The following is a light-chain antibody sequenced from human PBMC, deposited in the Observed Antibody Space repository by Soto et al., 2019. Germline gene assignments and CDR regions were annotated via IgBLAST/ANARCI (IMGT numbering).Light chain of an antibody. CDR3: SLYTSENTYV. CDR1: STDFVSYNR. CDR2: EAS. J-gene: IGLJ1*01. V-gene: IGLV2-18*01. Sequence: QSLLTHPPSVSGSPGQSVTISCTGTSTDFVSYNRVSWYQQPPGTAPKLIIYEASNRPSGVPDRFSGSKSGNTASLTISGLQAADEADYYCSLYTSENTYVFGTGTKVTVL.